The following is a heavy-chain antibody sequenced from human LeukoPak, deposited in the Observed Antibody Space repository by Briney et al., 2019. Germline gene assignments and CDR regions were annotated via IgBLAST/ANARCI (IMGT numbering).Heavy chain of an antibody. J-gene: IGHJ3*02. D-gene: IGHD3-22*01. CDR1: GGTFSSYA. V-gene: IGHV1-69*04. CDR2: IIPILGIA. Sequence: GASVKVSCKASGGTFSSYAISWVRQAPGQGLEWMGRIIPILGIANYAQKFQGRVTITADKSTSTAYMELSSLRSDDTAVYYCARGGGYDAFDIWGQGTMVTVSS. CDR3: ARGGGYDAFDI.